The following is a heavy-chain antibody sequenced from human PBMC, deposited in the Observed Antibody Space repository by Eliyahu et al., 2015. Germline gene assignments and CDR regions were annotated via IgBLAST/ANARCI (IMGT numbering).Heavy chain of an antibody. CDR1: GGSINDYF. D-gene: IGHD2-2*01. Sequence: QVQLQESGPGLVKPSETLSLTCTXSGGSINDYFWNXIRQPAGKGLEWIGHIYXXGSTNYNPSLKSRVTMSLDKSKNHFSLRLTSVTAADTAMYYCARASLPATADNWFAPWGQGTLVTVSS. CDR3: ARASLPATADNWFAP. CDR2: IYXXGST. V-gene: IGHV4-4*07. J-gene: IGHJ5*02.